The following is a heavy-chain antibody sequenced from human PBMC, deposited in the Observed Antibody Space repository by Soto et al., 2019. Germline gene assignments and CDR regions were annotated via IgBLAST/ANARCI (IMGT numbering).Heavy chain of an antibody. CDR3: ARTYTSNWLENWFDP. V-gene: IGHV5-51*01. CDR1: GYSFDMYW. J-gene: IGHJ5*02. Sequence: PGESLKISCKASGYSFDMYWIAWVRQMPGKGLEWMGIIYPGDSDTRYSPSFQGQVTISADKSISIAYLQWHSLKASDTAMYYCARTYTSNWLENWFDPWGQGTLVTVSS. CDR2: IYPGDSDT. D-gene: IGHD2-2*02.